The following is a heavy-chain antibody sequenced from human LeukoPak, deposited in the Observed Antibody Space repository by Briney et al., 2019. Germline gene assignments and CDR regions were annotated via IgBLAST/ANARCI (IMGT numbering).Heavy chain of an antibody. CDR3: ARSGSYFSK. CDR1: GFIFSSHW. CDR2: INLEGTDK. V-gene: IGHV3-7*01. J-gene: IGHJ4*02. Sequence: GGSLRLSCAASGFIFSSHWMSWVRQAPGKGLEWVANINLEGTDKNYVDPVKGRFTISRDNAKNSLYLQMSSLRADDTAMYYCARSGSYFSKWGQGTLVAVSS. D-gene: IGHD1-26*01.